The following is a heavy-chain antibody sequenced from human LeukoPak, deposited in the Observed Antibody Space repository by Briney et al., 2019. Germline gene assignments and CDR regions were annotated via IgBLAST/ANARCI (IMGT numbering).Heavy chain of an antibody. Sequence: GGSLRLSCAASGFTSSRFAMNWVRQAPGKGLEWVATIIDNGDRTYYADSVRGRFTLSRDNSNNTLSLQINSLRAEDTATYYCSKGITLVRGFTDFHYWGQGTLVTVSS. V-gene: IGHV3-23*01. D-gene: IGHD3-10*01. J-gene: IGHJ4*02. CDR1: GFTSSRFA. CDR2: IIDNGDRT. CDR3: SKGITLVRGFTDFHY.